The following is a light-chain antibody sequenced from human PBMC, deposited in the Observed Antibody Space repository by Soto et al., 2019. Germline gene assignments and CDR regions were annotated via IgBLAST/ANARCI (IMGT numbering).Light chain of an antibody. J-gene: IGKJ1*01. CDR1: QSVSSY. V-gene: IGKV3-11*01. CDR3: XXXXGWPXT. Sequence: EIVLTQSPATLSLSPGERATLSCRASQSVSSYLAWYQQKPGQAPRLLIYDASNRATDIPARFSGSGSGTDFTXXIXXXXPXXXXXXXXXXXXGWPXTFGQGTKVEIK. CDR2: DAS.